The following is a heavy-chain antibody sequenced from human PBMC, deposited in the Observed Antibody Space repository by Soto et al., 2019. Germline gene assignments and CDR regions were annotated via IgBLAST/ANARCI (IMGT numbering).Heavy chain of an antibody. Sequence: SETLSLTCTVSGGSISSSSYYWGWIRQPPGKGLEWIGSIYYSGSTYYNPSLKSRVTISVDTSKNQFSLKLSSVTAADTAVYYCARWSRAARPYYYYGMDVWGQGTTVTVSS. CDR1: GGSISSSSYY. J-gene: IGHJ6*02. CDR2: IYYSGST. D-gene: IGHD6-6*01. V-gene: IGHV4-39*01. CDR3: ARWSRAARPYYYYGMDV.